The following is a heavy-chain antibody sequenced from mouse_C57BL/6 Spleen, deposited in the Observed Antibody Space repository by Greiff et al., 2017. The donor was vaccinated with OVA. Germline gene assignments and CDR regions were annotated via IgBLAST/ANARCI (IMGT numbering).Heavy chain of an antibody. Sequence: VQLQQPGAELVRPGSSVKLSCKASGYTFTSYWMDWVKQRPGQGLEWIGNIYPSDSETHYNQKFKDKATLTVDKSSSTAYMQLSSLTSEDSAVYYCARVAGTDYFDYWGQGTTLTVSS. V-gene: IGHV1-61*01. CDR3: ARVAGTDYFDY. D-gene: IGHD4-1*01. CDR2: IYPSDSET. J-gene: IGHJ2*01. CDR1: GYTFTSYW.